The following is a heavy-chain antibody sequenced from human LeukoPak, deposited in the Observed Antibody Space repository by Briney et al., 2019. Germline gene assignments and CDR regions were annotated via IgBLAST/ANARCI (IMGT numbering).Heavy chain of an antibody. V-gene: IGHV1-18*04. Sequence: ASVKVSCKASGYTFTGYYMHWVRQAPGQGLEWMGWISAYNGNTNYAQKLQGRVTMTTDTSTSTAYMELRSLRSDDTAVYYCARAAGGYDFDDYWGQGTLVTVSS. J-gene: IGHJ4*02. D-gene: IGHD5-12*01. CDR2: ISAYNGNT. CDR3: ARAAGGYDFDDY. CDR1: GYTFTGYY.